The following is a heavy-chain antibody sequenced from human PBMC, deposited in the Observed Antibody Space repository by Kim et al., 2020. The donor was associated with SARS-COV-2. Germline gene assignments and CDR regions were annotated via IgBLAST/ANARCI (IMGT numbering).Heavy chain of an antibody. CDR1: GYSFTSYW. J-gene: IGHJ4*02. Sequence: GESLKISCKGSGYSFTSYWLGWVRQMPGKGLEWMGIIYPGDSDTRYSPSFQGQFTIPADKSISTAYLQWSSLNASDTDMYYCARQYYDYVWGSTVPRSLDYWGQRTLVTVSS. V-gene: IGHV5-51*01. CDR2: IYPGDSDT. CDR3: ARQYYDYVWGSTVPRSLDY. D-gene: IGHD3-16*01.